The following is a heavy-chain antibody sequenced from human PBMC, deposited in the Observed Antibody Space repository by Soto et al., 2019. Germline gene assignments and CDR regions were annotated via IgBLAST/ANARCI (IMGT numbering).Heavy chain of an antibody. V-gene: IGHV4-30-4*01. D-gene: IGHD3-16*01. CDR2: IYYSGST. CDR1: GGSISSGDYY. J-gene: IGHJ5*02. Sequence: SETLSLTCTVSGGSISSGDYYWSWIRQPPGKGLEWIGYIYYSGSTFYNPSLKNRVTISLDTSKIQFSLKLSSVTAADTAVYYCVREGGDNWLDPWGPGTMVTVYS. CDR3: VREGGDNWLDP.